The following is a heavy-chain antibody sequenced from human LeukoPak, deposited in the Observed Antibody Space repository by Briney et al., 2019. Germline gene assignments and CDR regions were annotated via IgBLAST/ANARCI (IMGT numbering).Heavy chain of an antibody. Sequence: PGGSLRLSCAASGFTVSSNYMSWVRQAPGKGLEWVSVIYSGASTYYADSVKGRFTISRDNSKNTLYLQMNSLRAEDTAIYYCARNFLLRYLDYWGQGTLVTVSS. J-gene: IGHJ4*02. CDR2: IYSGAST. CDR1: GFTVSSNY. V-gene: IGHV3-66*01. D-gene: IGHD3-9*01. CDR3: ARNFLLRYLDY.